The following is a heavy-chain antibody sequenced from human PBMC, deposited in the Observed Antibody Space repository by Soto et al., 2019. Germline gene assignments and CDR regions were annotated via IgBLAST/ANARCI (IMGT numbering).Heavy chain of an antibody. Sequence: PSETLSLTCTVSGGSITSSRYYWGWIRQPPGKGLERIASSFYSGSTYYNPSLQSRVSISVDTSKNQFSLKLSSVTAADTAVYFCARHWPPPSYSSRPTFHDSWGQGTLVTVSS. CDR1: GGSITSSRYY. V-gene: IGHV4-39*01. CDR2: SFYSGST. CDR3: ARHWPPPSYSSRPTFHDS. D-gene: IGHD3-22*01. J-gene: IGHJ4*02.